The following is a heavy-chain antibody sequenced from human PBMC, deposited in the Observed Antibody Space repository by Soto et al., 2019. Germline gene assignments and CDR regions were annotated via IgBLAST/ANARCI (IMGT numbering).Heavy chain of an antibody. J-gene: IGHJ5*02. Sequence: QITLKESGPTLVKPTQTLTLTCTFSGFSLSTSGVGVGWIRQPPGKALEWLAVIYWDDNKRYSPSLKSRLTIPQDTSKNQVVLTMTNMDPVDTATSYCAHSWYCSGGSCYYSNWFDPWGQGTLVTVSS. D-gene: IGHD2-15*01. CDR3: AHSWYCSGGSCYYSNWFDP. CDR2: IYWDDNK. CDR1: GFSLSTSGVG. V-gene: IGHV2-5*02.